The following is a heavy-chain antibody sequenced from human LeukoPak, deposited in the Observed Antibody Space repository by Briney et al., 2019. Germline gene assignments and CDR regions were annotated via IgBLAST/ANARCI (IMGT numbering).Heavy chain of an antibody. Sequence: PSETLSLTCTVSDDSISDYYRGWIRQPPGKGLEWIGYIYYSGSTNYNPSLKSRVTISVDRSKNQFSLKLSSVTAADTAVYYCANLAMDIVLVPAAFIWGQGTMVTVSS. CDR2: IYYSGST. J-gene: IGHJ3*02. CDR1: DDSISDYY. CDR3: ANLAMDIVLVPAAFI. D-gene: IGHD2-2*03. V-gene: IGHV4-59*12.